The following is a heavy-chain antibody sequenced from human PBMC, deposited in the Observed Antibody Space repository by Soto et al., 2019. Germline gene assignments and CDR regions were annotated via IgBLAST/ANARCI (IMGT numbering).Heavy chain of an antibody. CDR1: GYTLTELS. CDR3: AASRYSSSSRAGYYYYYGMDV. CDR2: FDPEDGET. J-gene: IGHJ6*02. V-gene: IGHV1-24*01. D-gene: IGHD6-6*01. Sequence: ASVKVSCKVSGYTLTELSMHWVRQAPGKGLEWMGGFDPEDGETIYAQKFQGRVTMTEDTSTDTAYMELSSLRSEDTAVYYCAASRYSSSSRAGYYYYYGMDVWGQETTVTVSS.